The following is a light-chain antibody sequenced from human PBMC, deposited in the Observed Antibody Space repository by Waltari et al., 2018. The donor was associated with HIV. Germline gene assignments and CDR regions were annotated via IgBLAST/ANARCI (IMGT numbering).Light chain of an antibody. J-gene: IGLJ2*01. CDR2: KGT. Sequence: SYELTQPPSVSFSPVQTARLACSGDALSSQYVYWYQQKSCQATILVIYKGTERASGIPERFAGATSGTTVTLTISGVQAEDEADYYCQSGDSTITPVVFGGGTKLTVL. CDR3: QSGDSTITPVV. CDR1: ALSSQY. V-gene: IGLV3-25*03.